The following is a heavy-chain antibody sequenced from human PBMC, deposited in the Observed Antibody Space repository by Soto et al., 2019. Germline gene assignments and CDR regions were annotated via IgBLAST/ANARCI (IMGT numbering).Heavy chain of an antibody. CDR1: GFTFSSYG. D-gene: IGHD6-6*01. Sequence: GGSLRLSCAASGFTFSSYGMHWVRQAPGKGLEWVAVIWYDGSNKYYADSVKGRFTISRDNSKNTLYLQMNSLRAEDTAVYYCARDLSRYSSSYHFQHWGQGTLVTVSS. V-gene: IGHV3-33*01. CDR3: ARDLSRYSSSYHFQH. J-gene: IGHJ1*01. CDR2: IWYDGSNK.